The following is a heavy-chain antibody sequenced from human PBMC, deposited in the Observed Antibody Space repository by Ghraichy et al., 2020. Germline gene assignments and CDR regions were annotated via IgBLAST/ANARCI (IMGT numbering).Heavy chain of an antibody. D-gene: IGHD2-2*01. CDR2: IYSGGST. CDR1: GFTVSSYY. Sequence: GGSLRLSCAASGFTVSSYYMSWVRQAPGKGLEWVSVIYSGGSTYYSDSLEGRFTISRDHAKTTLYLQMHSLRAEDTTVYYCARGGGVPARWFDPWGHGTLVTGSS. J-gene: IGHJ5*02. CDR3: ARGGGVPARWFDP. V-gene: IGHV3-53*01.